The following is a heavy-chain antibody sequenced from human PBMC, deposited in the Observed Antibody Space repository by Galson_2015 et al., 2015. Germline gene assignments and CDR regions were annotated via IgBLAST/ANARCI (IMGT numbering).Heavy chain of an antibody. D-gene: IGHD3-22*01. Sequence: QSGAEVKKPGESLKISCKGSGYSFTSYWIGWVRQMPGKGLEWMGIIYPGDSDTRYSPSFQGQVTLSADKSISTAYLQWSSLKASDTAMYYCARARITMIVVVPGAFDIWGQGTMVTVSS. CDR1: GYSFTSYW. V-gene: IGHV5-51*01. J-gene: IGHJ3*02. CDR3: ARARITMIVVVPGAFDI. CDR2: IYPGDSDT.